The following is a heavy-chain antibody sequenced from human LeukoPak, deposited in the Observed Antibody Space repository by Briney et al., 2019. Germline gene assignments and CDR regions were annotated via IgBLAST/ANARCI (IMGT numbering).Heavy chain of an antibody. V-gene: IGHV3-30*03. CDR1: GFTFSTYG. J-gene: IGHJ6*02. D-gene: IGHD3-16*01. CDR3: ARGLVGYYYGMDV. CDR2: ISDDGSNK. Sequence: GGSLRLSCAASGFTFSTYGMHWVRKAPGKGLEWVTVISDDGSNKDYGDSVKGRFTISRDNSKNTLYLQMNSLRAEDTAIYYCARGLVGYYYGMDVWGQGTTATVSS.